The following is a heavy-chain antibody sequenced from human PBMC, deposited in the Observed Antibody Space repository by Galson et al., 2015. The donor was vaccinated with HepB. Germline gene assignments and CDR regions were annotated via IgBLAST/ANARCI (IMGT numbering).Heavy chain of an antibody. CDR3: ARDRLYEPTKY. D-gene: IGHD2-21*02. V-gene: IGHV1-18*01. J-gene: IGHJ4*02. CDR1: GYTFVNYG. CDR2: ISGYNTNI. Sequence: SVKVSCKASGYTFVNYGITWVRQAPGQGLEWMGWISGYNTNINYAQKYQDRLTLTTDTSRSIAYMELRSLRSDDTAIYYCARDRLYEPTKYWGQGTLVTVSS.